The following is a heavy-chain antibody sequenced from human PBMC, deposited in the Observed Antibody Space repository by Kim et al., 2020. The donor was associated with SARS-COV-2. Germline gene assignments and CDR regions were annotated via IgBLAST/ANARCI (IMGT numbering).Heavy chain of an antibody. CDR1: GYTFTSYA. D-gene: IGHD3-22*01. CDR2: INAGNGNT. V-gene: IGHV1-3*01. J-gene: IGHJ3*02. CDR3: ARDVLDYYDSSGYYPHDAFDI. Sequence: ASVKVSCKASGYTFTSYAMHWVRQAPGQRLEWMGWINAGNGNTKYSQKFQGRVTITRDTSASTAYMELSSLRSEDTAVYYCARDVLDYYDSSGYYPHDAFDIWGQGTMVTVSS.